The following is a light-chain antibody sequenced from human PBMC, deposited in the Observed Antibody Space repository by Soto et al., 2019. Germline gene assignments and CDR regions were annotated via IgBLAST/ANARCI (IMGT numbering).Light chain of an antibody. J-gene: IGKJ2*01. CDR3: QQSYSTPYT. Sequence: IHMTQSPSSLSASVGDRVTITCRASQRITTYLNWYQQKPGKAPKLLISTAATLQGGVPSRFSGSGSGTDFTLTITTLKTEDFATYFCQQSYSTPYTFGQGTKLEIK. V-gene: IGKV1-39*01. CDR1: QRITTY. CDR2: TAA.